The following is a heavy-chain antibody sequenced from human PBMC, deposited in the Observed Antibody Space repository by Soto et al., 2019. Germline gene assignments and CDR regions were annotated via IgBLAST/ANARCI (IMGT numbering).Heavy chain of an antibody. CDR3: RSSSRYSTDV. Sequence: QLQLQESGPGLVKPSETLSLSCTVSGGSITSSFYWGWIRQPPGRGLEWIGSIYGTGNTYYNPSLXXRVTISADTSKNQFSLNLISVTAADTAVYYCRSSSRYSTDVWGQGATVTVSS. D-gene: IGHD6-13*01. CDR2: IYGTGNT. J-gene: IGHJ6*02. V-gene: IGHV4-39*01. CDR1: GGSITSSFY.